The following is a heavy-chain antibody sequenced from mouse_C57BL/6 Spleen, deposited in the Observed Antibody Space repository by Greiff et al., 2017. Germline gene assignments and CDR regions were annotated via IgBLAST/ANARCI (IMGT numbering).Heavy chain of an antibody. CDR3: ARDLVTTKFAY. CDR2: ISYDGSN. J-gene: IGHJ3*01. Sequence: DVKLQESGPGLVKPSQSLSLTCSVTGYSITSGYYWNWIRQLPGNQLEWLGYISYDGSNNYNPSLKNRISITRDTSKNHFFLKLNSVTTEDTATYYCARDLVTTKFAYWGQGALVTVSA. D-gene: IGHD2-2*01. V-gene: IGHV3-6*01. CDR1: GYSITSGYY.